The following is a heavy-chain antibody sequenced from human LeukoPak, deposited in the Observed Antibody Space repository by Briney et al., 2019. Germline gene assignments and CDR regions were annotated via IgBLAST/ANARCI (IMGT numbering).Heavy chain of an antibody. CDR1: GGFVSNRSYY. Sequence: SETLSLTCTVSGGFVSNRSYYWGWIRQPPGKGLEWIGEINHSGSTNYNPSLKSRVTISVDTSKNQFSLKLSSVTAADTAVYYCARGLTTLGPVDYWGQGTLVTVSS. CDR2: INHSGST. V-gene: IGHV4-39*07. CDR3: ARGLTTLGPVDY. J-gene: IGHJ4*02. D-gene: IGHD7-27*01.